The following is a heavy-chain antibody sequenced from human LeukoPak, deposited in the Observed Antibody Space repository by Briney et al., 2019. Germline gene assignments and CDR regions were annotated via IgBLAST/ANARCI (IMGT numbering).Heavy chain of an antibody. V-gene: IGHV3-23*01. D-gene: IGHD3-10*01. Sequence: GGSLRLSCSASGFTFSSYAMSWVRQAPGKGLEWVSAISGSGGSTYYADSVKGRFTISRDNSKSTLYLQMNSLRAEDTAVYYCAKDANLLLWFGELLKSAEYFQHWGQGTLVTVSS. CDR1: GFTFSSYA. CDR3: AKDANLLLWFGELLKSAEYFQH. J-gene: IGHJ1*01. CDR2: ISGSGGST.